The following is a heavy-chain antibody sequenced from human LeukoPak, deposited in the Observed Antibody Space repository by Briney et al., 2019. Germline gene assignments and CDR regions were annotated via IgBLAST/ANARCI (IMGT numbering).Heavy chain of an antibody. Sequence: HSGGSLRLSCAASGFTFSTASLHWVRQAPGRGLEWVSAFDTGFGTYYPDSLRGRFTISRDNPKNTLFLQMNSLRAEDTAVYYCARSSGWWSLDYWGQGTLVTVSS. D-gene: IGHD6-19*01. CDR1: GFTFSTAS. CDR3: ARSSGWWSLDY. J-gene: IGHJ4*02. V-gene: IGHV3-23*01. CDR2: FDTGFGT.